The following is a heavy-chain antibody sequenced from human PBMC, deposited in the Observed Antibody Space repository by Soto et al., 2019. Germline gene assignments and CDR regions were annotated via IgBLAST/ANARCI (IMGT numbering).Heavy chain of an antibody. V-gene: IGHV3-30-3*01. CDR1: GFTFSSYA. Sequence: QVQLVESGGGVVQPGRSLRLSCAASGFTFSSYAMHWVRQAPGKGLEWVAVISYDGSNKYYADSVKGRFTISRDNSKKTLYLQMNSLRAQDTSVYYCASLYYYDSSGYYYYGMDVWGQGTTVTVSS. CDR3: ASLYYYDSSGYYYYGMDV. D-gene: IGHD3-22*01. CDR2: ISYDGSNK. J-gene: IGHJ6*02.